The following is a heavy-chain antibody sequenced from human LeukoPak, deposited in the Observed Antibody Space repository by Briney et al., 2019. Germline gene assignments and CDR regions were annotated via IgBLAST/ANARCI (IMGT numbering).Heavy chain of an antibody. CDR2: IYYSGSA. J-gene: IGHJ6*03. V-gene: IGHV4-39*01. Sequence: SETLSLTCTVSGGSISSSSYYWGWIRQPPGKGLEWIGSIYYSGSAYYNPSLKSRVTISVDTSKNQFSLKLSSVTAADTAVYYCARSDYYYYYMDVWGKGTTVTISS. CDR3: ARSDYYYYYMDV. CDR1: GGSISSSSYY.